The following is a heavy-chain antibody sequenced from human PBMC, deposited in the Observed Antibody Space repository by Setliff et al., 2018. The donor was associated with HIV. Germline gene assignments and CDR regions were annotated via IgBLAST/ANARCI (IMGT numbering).Heavy chain of an antibody. CDR1: GDSFSGTSYY. Sequence: SETLSLTCTVSGDSFSGTSYYWGWIRQPPGKGLEWIGSIHFSGSTWYTQSLKSRVTIWVDTSKNQFSLKVNSVTAADTAVYYCVRRTDYYGSGSESSFDYWGQGTLVTVSS. D-gene: IGHD3-10*01. V-gene: IGHV4-39*01. J-gene: IGHJ4*02. CDR2: IHFSGST. CDR3: VRRTDYYGSGSESSFDY.